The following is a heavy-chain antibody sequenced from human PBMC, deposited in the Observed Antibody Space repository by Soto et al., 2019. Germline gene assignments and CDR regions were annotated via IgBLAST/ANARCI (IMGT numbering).Heavy chain of an antibody. J-gene: IGHJ5*02. CDR1: GFTFSSYA. Sequence: GGSLRLSCAASGFTFSSYAMHWVRQAPGKGLEWVAVISYDGSNKYYADSVKGRFTISRDNSKNTLYLQMNSLRAEDTAVYYCARAAIQLLWFGALHWFDPWGQGTLGTVS. D-gene: IGHD3-10*01. V-gene: IGHV3-30-3*01. CDR3: ARAAIQLLWFGALHWFDP. CDR2: ISYDGSNK.